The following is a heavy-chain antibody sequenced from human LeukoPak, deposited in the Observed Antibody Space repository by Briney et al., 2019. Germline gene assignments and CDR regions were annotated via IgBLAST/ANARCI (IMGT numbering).Heavy chain of an antibody. D-gene: IGHD3-22*01. CDR2: ISSSSSYI. J-gene: IGHJ2*01. V-gene: IGHV3-21*04. Sequence: GGSLRLSCAASGFTFSNYWMNWVRQAPGKGLEWVSSISSSSSYIYYADSVKGRFTISRDNAKNSLYLQMNSLRAEDTAVYYCARPRVDSSGYSSEWYFDLWGRGTLVTVSS. CDR3: ARPRVDSSGYSSEWYFDL. CDR1: GFTFSNYW.